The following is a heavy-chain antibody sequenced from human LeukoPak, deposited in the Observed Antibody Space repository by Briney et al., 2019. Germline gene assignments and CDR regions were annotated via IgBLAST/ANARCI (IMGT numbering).Heavy chain of an antibody. CDR3: ARAGGYCSSTSCYLDWFDP. D-gene: IGHD2-2*01. J-gene: IGHJ5*02. CDR1: GGTFSSYA. V-gene: IGHV1-69*13. Sequence: SVKVSCKASGGTFSSYAINWVRQAPGQGLEWMGGIIPIFGTANYAQKFQGRVTITADESTSTAYMELGSLRSEDTAVYYCARAGGYCSSTSCYLDWFDPWGQGTLVTVSS. CDR2: IIPIFGTA.